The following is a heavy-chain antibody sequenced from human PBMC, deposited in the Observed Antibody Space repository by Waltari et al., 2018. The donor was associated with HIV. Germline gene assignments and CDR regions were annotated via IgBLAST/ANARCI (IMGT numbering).Heavy chain of an antibody. Sequence: QVQLQQWGAGLLKPSETLSLSCGVYDGSFSGYCWSWIRQPPGKGLEWIGEINPSGRTNYNPSLKSRVTISLDTSRNQLSLKLTSVTAADTAVYYCAREGLSGYYPFDYWGQGTLVTVSS. CDR2: INPSGRT. CDR3: AREGLSGYYPFDY. V-gene: IGHV4-34*02. CDR1: DGSFSGYC. D-gene: IGHD3-22*01. J-gene: IGHJ4*02.